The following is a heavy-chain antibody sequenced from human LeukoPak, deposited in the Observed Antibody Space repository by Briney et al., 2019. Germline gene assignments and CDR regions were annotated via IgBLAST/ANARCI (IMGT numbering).Heavy chain of an antibody. CDR2: IYYSGST. CDR3: ASSSSSWSPIDY. D-gene: IGHD6-13*01. V-gene: IGHV4-39*07. J-gene: IGHJ4*02. Sequence: SETLSLTCTVSGGSISSSSYYWGWIRQPPGKGLEWIGSIYYSGSTYYNPSLKSRVTISVDTSKNQFSLKLSSVTAADTAVYYCASSSSSWSPIDYWGQGTLVTVSS. CDR1: GGSISSSSYY.